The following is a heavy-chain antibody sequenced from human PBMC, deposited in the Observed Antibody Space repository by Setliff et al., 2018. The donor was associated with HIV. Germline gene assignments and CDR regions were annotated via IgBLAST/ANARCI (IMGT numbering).Heavy chain of an antibody. V-gene: IGHV4-4*09. CDR2: IFSSGST. D-gene: IGHD3-10*01. J-gene: IGHJ5*02. CDR3: ARRIDDSGSFPDKNWFDT. Sequence: TSETLSLTCTVSGDSISSYSWNWIRQSPGGGLEWTGFIFSSGSTKYNPSLQSRVTMSIDTSKNQFSLRLTSVTAADTAVYYCARRIDDSGSFPDKNWFDTWGRGSLVTVSS. CDR1: GDSISSYS.